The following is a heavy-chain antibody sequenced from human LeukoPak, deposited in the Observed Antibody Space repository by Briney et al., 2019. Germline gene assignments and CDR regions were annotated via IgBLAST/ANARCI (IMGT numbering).Heavy chain of an antibody. CDR3: AKDEGTMTAPY. Sequence: GGSLRLSCSASGFTFSSSALSRVRQAPGKGLAWVSVIGGSGGTTYYADSVKGRFTISRDDSKNTLYLQMNSLRAEDTAIYYCAKDEGTMTAPYWGQGTLVTVSS. CDR2: IGGSGGTT. CDR1: GFTFSSSA. J-gene: IGHJ4*02. V-gene: IGHV3-23*01.